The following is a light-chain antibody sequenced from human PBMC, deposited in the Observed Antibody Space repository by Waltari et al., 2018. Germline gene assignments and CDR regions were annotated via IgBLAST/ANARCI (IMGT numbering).Light chain of an antibody. CDR2: DAS. V-gene: IGKV3-11*01. Sequence: EIILTQSPATLSLSPGERATLSCRASQSVGTYLGWYQQKPGQPPRLLIYDASNRAIGIPARFSGSGSGTDFTLTISSLEPEDSAVYYCQQRSDWPPWVCTFGPGTKVDI. CDR1: QSVGTY. CDR3: QQRSDWPPWVCT. J-gene: IGKJ3*01.